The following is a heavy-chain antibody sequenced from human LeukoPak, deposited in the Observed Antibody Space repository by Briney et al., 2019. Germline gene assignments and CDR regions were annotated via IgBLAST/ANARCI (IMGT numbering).Heavy chain of an antibody. J-gene: IGHJ6*02. CDR2: IGTAGDT. CDR3: ARVPQYYDSWSGYGYYYYGMDV. D-gene: IGHD3-3*01. V-gene: IGHV3-13*01. CDR1: GFTFSSYD. Sequence: GGSLRLSCAASGFTFSSYDMHWVRQATGKGLEWVSAIGTAGDTYYPGSVKGRFTISRENAKNSLYLQMNSLRAGDTAVYYCARVPQYYDSWSGYGYYYYGMDVWGQGTTVTVSS.